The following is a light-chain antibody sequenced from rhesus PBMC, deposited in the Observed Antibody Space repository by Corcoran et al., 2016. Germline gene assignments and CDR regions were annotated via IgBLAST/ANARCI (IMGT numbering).Light chain of an antibody. CDR1: QGISSY. J-gene: IGKJ4*01. Sequence: DIQLTQSPSSLSASVGDRVTITCRASQGISSYLAWYQQKPGKAPKLLIYYASNLQSGVPSRFSGSGSGTDFTLTISSLQPEDFAVYYCQQRNSYPLTFGGGTKVEIK. CDR2: YAS. CDR3: QQRNSYPLT. V-gene: IGKV1-38*01.